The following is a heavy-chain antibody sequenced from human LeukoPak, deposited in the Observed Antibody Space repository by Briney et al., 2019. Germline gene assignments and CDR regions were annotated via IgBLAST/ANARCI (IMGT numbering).Heavy chain of an antibody. CDR3: AKDGQLGSSDAFDI. CDR1: GFTFSNYA. V-gene: IGHV3-23*01. CDR2: ISGGGNT. Sequence: GGSLRLSCAASGFTFSNYAMSWVRQAPGKGLEWVSTISGGGNTFYADSVKGLFAISRDNSKNTAYLQMNSLRAEDTALYYCAKDGQLGSSDAFDIWGRGTMVTVSS. D-gene: IGHD1-1*01. J-gene: IGHJ3*02.